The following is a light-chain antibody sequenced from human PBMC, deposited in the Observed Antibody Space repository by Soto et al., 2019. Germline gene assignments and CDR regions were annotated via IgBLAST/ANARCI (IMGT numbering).Light chain of an antibody. V-gene: IGKV3-20*01. Sequence: EIVLTQSPGTLSLSPGERATLSCRASQSVSNSYLAWYQQKPGQGPRLLIYGASSRATGITDRFSGSGSGTDFTLTISRLEPEESAVYYCQQYGSSPLTFGGGTKVEIK. CDR1: QSVSNSY. CDR3: QQYGSSPLT. CDR2: GAS. J-gene: IGKJ4*01.